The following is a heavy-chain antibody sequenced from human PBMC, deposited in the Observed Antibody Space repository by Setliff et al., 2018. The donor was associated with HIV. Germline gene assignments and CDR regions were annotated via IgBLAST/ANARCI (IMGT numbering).Heavy chain of an antibody. CDR2: MNPNSGNT. J-gene: IGHJ4*02. CDR3: ARGHSGNDY. Sequence: ASVKVSCKASGYTFTGYYMHWVRQATGQGPEWIGWMNPNSGNTEYAQQFQGRVTMTRDTSISTAYMELSSLRSEDTAIYYCARGHSGNDYWGQGTLVTVSS. CDR1: GYTFTGYY. V-gene: IGHV1-8*02. D-gene: IGHD1-1*01.